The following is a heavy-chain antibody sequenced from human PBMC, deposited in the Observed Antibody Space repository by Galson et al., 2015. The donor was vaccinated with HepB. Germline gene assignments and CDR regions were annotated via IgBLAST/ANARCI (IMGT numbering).Heavy chain of an antibody. CDR2: IIPILGVA. Sequence: SGGTFSSYAISWVRQAPGQGLEWMGRIIPILGVANYAQKFQGRVTITADKSTSTAYMELSSLRSEDTAVYYCARGEQMATTKNWFDPWGQGTLVTVSS. D-gene: IGHD5-24*01. CDR1: GGTFSSYA. V-gene: IGHV1-69*04. CDR3: ARGEQMATTKNWFDP. J-gene: IGHJ5*02.